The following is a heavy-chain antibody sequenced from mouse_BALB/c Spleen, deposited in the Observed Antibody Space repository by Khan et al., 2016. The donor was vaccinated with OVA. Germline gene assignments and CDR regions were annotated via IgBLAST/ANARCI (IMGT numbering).Heavy chain of an antibody. Sequence: EVELVESGGGLVKPGGSLKLSCAASGFTFSSFAMSWVRQIPEKRLEWVATISSVGTYTYYPDSVKGRFTISRDNAKSILYLQMNSLRSEDTAMDYCANGNYGWFAYWGQGTLVSVSA. D-gene: IGHD2-1*01. J-gene: IGHJ3*01. V-gene: IGHV5-9-1*01. CDR1: GFTFSSFA. CDR2: ISSVGTYT. CDR3: ANGNYGWFAY.